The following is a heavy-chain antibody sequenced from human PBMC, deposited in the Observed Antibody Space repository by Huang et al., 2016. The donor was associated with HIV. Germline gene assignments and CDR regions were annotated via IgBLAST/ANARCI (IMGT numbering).Heavy chain of an antibody. CDR3: ARRLRYYYGSGRTSGYFDY. J-gene: IGHJ4*02. Sequence: EVQLVESGGGLVQPGGSLRLSCTASGFTFSSYWMSWVRQGPGKGLEWVANRKQDGSEKYEVDSGKGRFSISRDNAKNSRYLQMNSLRAEDTAVYYCARRLRYYYGSGRTSGYFDYWGQGTLVTVSS. CDR2: RKQDGSEK. CDR1: GFTFSSYW. D-gene: IGHD3-10*01. V-gene: IGHV3-7*01.